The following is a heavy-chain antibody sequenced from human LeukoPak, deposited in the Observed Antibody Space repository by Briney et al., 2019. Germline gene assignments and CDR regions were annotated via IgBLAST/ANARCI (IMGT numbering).Heavy chain of an antibody. CDR2: IKQDGSEK. V-gene: IGHV3-7*01. CDR3: ANWDGSHSSGWYDY. CDR1: GFTFSSYW. Sequence: PGGSLRLSCAASGFTFSSYWMSWVRQAPGKGLEWVANIKQDGSEKYYVDSVKGRFTISRDNAKNSLYLQMNSLRAEDTAVYYCANWDGSHSSGWYDYWGQGTLVTVSS. J-gene: IGHJ4*02. D-gene: IGHD6-19*01.